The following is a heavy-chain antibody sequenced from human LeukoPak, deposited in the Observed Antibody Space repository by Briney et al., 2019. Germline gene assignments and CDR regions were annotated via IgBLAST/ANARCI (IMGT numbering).Heavy chain of an antibody. Sequence: VSVKVSCKASGYTFSSYYVHWVRQAPGQGLEWMGMIIPSDGFTRYAQKFQGRVTMTRDMYTRPVYMELSSLRSDDTAVYYWARSALVWLGELLYLYYFDYWAQGTLVTVSS. CDR1: GYTFSSYY. D-gene: IGHD3-10*01. J-gene: IGHJ4*02. CDR2: IIPSDGFT. V-gene: IGHV1-46*01. CDR3: ARSALVWLGELLYLYYFDY.